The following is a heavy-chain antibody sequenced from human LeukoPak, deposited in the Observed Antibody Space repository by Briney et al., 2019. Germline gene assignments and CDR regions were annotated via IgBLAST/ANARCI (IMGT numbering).Heavy chain of an antibody. CDR2: IYYSGST. J-gene: IGHJ5*02. CDR3: ARDRRIVAAAGTGWFDP. D-gene: IGHD6-13*01. V-gene: IGHV4-59*12. CDR1: GGSISGFY. Sequence: SQTLSLTCTVYGGSISGFYWNSIRQPPGKRLEWIGYIYYSGSTNYHPSLKSRATISVDMSKNQFSLKLSSVTAADTAVYYCARDRRIVAAAGTGWFDPWGQGTLVTVSS.